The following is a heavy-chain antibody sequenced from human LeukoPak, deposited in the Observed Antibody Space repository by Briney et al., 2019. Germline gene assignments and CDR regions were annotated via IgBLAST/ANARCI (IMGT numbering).Heavy chain of an antibody. Sequence: GASVKVSCKASGGTFSSYAISWVRQAPGQGLEWMGGIIPIFGTANYAQKFQGRVTITADESTSTAYMELSSLRSEDTAVYYCAKDRPKSGIAVAGCPDYWGQGTLVTVSS. D-gene: IGHD6-19*01. V-gene: IGHV1-69*13. CDR2: IIPIFGTA. CDR1: GGTFSSYA. J-gene: IGHJ4*02. CDR3: AKDRPKSGIAVAGCPDY.